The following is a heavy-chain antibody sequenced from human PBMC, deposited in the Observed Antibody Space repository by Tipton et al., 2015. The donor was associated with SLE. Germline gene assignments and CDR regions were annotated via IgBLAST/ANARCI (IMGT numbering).Heavy chain of an antibody. CDR1: GAPISRHY. V-gene: IGHV4-59*11. D-gene: IGHD6-13*01. CDR3: ARDRRLIAAPSFWWYFDL. Sequence: TLSLTCSVSGAPISRHYWTWIRQPPGKGLEWIGYIFFSGNTKYNPSLNSRITMSIDTSKDQFSLRLTSVTAADTAVYYCARDRRLIAAPSFWWYFDLWGRGTLVTVSS. J-gene: IGHJ2*01. CDR2: IFFSGNT.